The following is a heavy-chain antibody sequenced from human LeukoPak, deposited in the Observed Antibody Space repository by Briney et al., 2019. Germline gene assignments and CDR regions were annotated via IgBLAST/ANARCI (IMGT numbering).Heavy chain of an antibody. V-gene: IGHV3-30*03. CDR1: GFTFSSHG. J-gene: IGHJ4*02. Sequence: GGSLRLSCAASGFTFSSHGMHWVRQAPGKGLEWVAVIAYDGSKKLYADSVKGRFTISRDNSKNTLFLQVDSLRTEDRAVYYCARNDYGDYYFDYWGQGTLVTVSS. CDR3: ARNDYGDYYFDY. CDR2: IAYDGSKK. D-gene: IGHD4-17*01.